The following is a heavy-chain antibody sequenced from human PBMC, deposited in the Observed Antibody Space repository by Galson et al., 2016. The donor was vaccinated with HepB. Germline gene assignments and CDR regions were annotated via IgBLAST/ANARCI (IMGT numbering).Heavy chain of an antibody. D-gene: IGHD5-12*01. CDR2: IYPDDSDT. CDR1: GYTFTDYW. Sequence: QSGAEVKKPGESLKISCKGSGYTFTDYWIGWVRQMPGKGLEWMGLIYPDDSDTRYSPSFQGQVTISADKSISTAYLQWSSLRASDSAMYYCARLPEGGSDPPLGFWGQGTLVSVSS. CDR3: ARLPEGGSDPPLGF. J-gene: IGHJ4*02. V-gene: IGHV5-51*01.